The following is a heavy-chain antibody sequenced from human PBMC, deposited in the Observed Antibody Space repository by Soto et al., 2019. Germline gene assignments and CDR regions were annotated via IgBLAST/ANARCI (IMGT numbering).Heavy chain of an antibody. Sequence: QVQLVQSGAEVKKPGASVKVSCKTSGYSFSEFRMHWVRQAPGQGLEWMGWVNPINGNTNYAQDFQGRVTMARDASTKTVYMELSSLTSVDTSTVYCARENWHFDYWGQGTLITVSS. J-gene: IGHJ4*02. CDR1: GYSFSEFR. CDR2: VNPINGNT. V-gene: IGHV1-2*02. CDR3: ARENWHFDY.